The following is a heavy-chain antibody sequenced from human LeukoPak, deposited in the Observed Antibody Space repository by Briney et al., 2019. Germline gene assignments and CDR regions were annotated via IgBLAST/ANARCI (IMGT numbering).Heavy chain of an antibody. CDR1: GYTLSEIS. CDR2: INPNSGGT. J-gene: IGHJ4*02. D-gene: IGHD3-10*01. Sequence: VASVKVSFKVSGYTLSEISMHWVRQAPGQGREWMGWINPNSGGTNYAQKFQGRVTMTRDTSISTAYMELSRLRSDDTAVYYCARDGSGSYYNVRLFDYWGQGTLVTVSS. CDR3: ARDGSGSYYNVRLFDY. V-gene: IGHV1-2*02.